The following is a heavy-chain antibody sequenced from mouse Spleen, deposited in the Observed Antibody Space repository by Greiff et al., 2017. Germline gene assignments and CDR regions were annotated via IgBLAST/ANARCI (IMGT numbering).Heavy chain of an antibody. V-gene: IGHV14-4*01. J-gene: IGHJ2*01. CDR3: TTVTTVVAEYYFDY. CDR2: IDPENGDT. Sequence: EVQLQQSGAELVRPGASVKLSCTASGFNIKDDYMHWVKQRPEQGLEGIGWIDPENGDTEYASKFQGKATITADTSSNTAYLQLSSLTSEDTAVYYCTTVTTVVAEYYFDYWGPGTPLPVSS. D-gene: IGHD1-1*01. CDR1: GFNIKDDY.